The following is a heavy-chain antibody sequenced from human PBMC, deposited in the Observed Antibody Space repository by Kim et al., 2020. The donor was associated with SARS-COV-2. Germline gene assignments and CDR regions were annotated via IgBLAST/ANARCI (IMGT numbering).Heavy chain of an antibody. CDR3: ARGRAVAGTTYFDY. J-gene: IGHJ4*02. V-gene: IGHV5-51*01. Sequence: RSFQGQVTISADQSISTAYLQWSSLKASDTAMYYCARGRAVAGTTYFDYWGQGTLVTVSS. D-gene: IGHD6-19*01.